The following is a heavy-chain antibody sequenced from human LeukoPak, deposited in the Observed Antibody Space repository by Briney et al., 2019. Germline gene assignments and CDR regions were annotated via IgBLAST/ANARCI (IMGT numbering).Heavy chain of an antibody. D-gene: IGHD2-2*01. V-gene: IGHV1-2*02. CDR3: ATDHCTRTNCYEDYYHGMDV. CDR2: INPNNGGT. J-gene: IGHJ6*02. CDR1: GYTFNAYY. Sequence: ASVKVSCKASGYTFNAYYIHWVRQAPGQGLEWMGWINPNNGGTNYAQKFQGRVTMTRETSISTAYMELSRLRSDDTAVYYCATDHCTRTNCYEDYYHGMDVWGQGTTVTVSS.